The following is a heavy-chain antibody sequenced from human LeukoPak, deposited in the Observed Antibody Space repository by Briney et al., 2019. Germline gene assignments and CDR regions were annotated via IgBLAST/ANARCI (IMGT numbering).Heavy chain of an antibody. D-gene: IGHD1-26*01. J-gene: IGHJ4*02. CDR3: ARGRYSGSYSDY. V-gene: IGHV4-31*03. CDR1: DGSISSGGYY. CDR2: IYYSGST. Sequence: TLSLTCTVSDGSISSGGYYWSWIRQHPGKGLEWIGYIYYSGSTYYNPSLKSRVTISVDTSKNQFSLKLSSVTAADTAVYYCARGRYSGSYSDYWGQGTLVTVSS.